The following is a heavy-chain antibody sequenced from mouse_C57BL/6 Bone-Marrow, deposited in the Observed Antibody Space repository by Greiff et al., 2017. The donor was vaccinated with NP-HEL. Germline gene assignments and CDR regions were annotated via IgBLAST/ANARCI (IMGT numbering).Heavy chain of an antibody. CDR2: ISDGGSYT. V-gene: IGHV5-4*01. J-gene: IGHJ4*01. CDR1: GFTFSSYA. Sequence: DVLLVESGGGLVKPGGSLKLSCAASGFTFSSYAMSWVRQTPEKRLEWVATISDGGSYTYYPDNVKGRFTISRDNAKNNLYLQMSHLKSEDTAMYDCARQLRLPATHYAMDYWGQGTSVTVSS. CDR3: ARQLRLPATHYAMDY. D-gene: IGHD3-2*02.